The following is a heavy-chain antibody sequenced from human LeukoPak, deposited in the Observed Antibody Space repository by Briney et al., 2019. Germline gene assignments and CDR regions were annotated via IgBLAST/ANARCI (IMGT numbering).Heavy chain of an antibody. D-gene: IGHD6-19*01. CDR2: INPNSGGT. J-gene: IGHJ5*02. CDR1: GYTFTAYY. CDR3: ARDSGRYRGFFDP. V-gene: IGHV1-2*02. Sequence: GASVKVSCKASGYTFTAYYMHWVRRAPGQGLEWMGWINPNSGGTKYAQKFQGRVNMIRDTSNSTAYMELSSLTSDDTAVYYCARDSGRYRGFFDPWGQGTLVTVSS.